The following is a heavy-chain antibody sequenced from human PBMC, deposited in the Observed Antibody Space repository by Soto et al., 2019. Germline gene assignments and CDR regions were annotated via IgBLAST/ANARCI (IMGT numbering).Heavy chain of an antibody. CDR1: GFIFSDYY. CDR3: ARAPGAVNSYAGVDV. V-gene: IGHV3-11*05. D-gene: IGHD6-19*01. Sequence: GGSLRLSCVASGFIFSDYYMAWIRRAPGKGLEWVSYISDGGSYTNHGNSVRGRVSVSRDDARNSLYLQIKNLRVEDTGVYYCARAPGAVNSYAGVDVWGPGTTVTVSS. J-gene: IGHJ6*02. CDR2: ISDGGSYT.